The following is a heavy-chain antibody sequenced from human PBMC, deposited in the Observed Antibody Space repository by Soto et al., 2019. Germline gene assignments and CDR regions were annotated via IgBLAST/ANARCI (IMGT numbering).Heavy chain of an antibody. J-gene: IGHJ4*02. CDR1: GDSVSSNSAA. CDR3: ARAVLLTRFGGNSPLDY. V-gene: IGHV6-1*01. CDR2: TYYRSKWYN. D-gene: IGHD3-10*02. Sequence: SQTFSLTCAISGDSVSSNSAAWNWIRQSPSRGLEWLGRTYYRSKWYNDYAVSVKSRITINPDTSKNQFSLQLNSVTPEDTAVYYCARAVLLTRFGGNSPLDYWGQGTLVTVSS.